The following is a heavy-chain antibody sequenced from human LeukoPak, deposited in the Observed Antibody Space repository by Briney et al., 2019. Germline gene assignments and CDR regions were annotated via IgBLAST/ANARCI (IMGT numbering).Heavy chain of an antibody. J-gene: IGHJ5*02. D-gene: IGHD2-15*01. V-gene: IGHV4-31*03. CDR2: IYYSGSS. CDR1: GGSINNGGYY. CDR3: ARMSGSNWFDP. Sequence: SQTLSLTCTVSGGSINNGGYYWSWIRQHPGKGLEWIGYIYYSGSSYYNPSLRSRVTISVDTSKNHFSLKLSSVTAADTAVYYCARMSGSNWFDPWGQGTLVTVSS.